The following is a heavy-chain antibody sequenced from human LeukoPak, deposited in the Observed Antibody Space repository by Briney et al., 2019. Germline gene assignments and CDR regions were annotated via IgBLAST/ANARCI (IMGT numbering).Heavy chain of an antibody. CDR1: GGSISSYY. CDR3: ATYLVSEMATIRGYFDY. D-gene: IGHD5-24*01. Sequence: KTSETLSLTCTVSGGSISSYYWSWIRQPPGKGLEWIGYIYYSGSTNYNPSLKSRVTISVDTSKNQFSLKLSSVTAADTAVYYCATYLVSEMATIRGYFDYWGQGTLVTVSS. CDR2: IYYSGST. V-gene: IGHV4-59*01. J-gene: IGHJ4*02.